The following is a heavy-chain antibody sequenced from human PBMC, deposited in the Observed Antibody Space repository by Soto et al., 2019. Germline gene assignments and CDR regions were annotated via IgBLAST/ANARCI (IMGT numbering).Heavy chain of an antibody. CDR2: IYYSGST. V-gene: IGHV4-39*01. CDR3: ARGGDWFDP. D-gene: IGHD3-16*01. CDR1: GGSIYSSSYY. J-gene: IGHJ5*02. Sequence: ETLSLTCTVSGGSIYSSSYYWGWIRQPPGKGLEWIGSIYYSGSTYYNPSLKSRVTISVDTSKNQFSLKLSSVTAADTAVYYCARGGDWFDPWGQGTLVTVSS.